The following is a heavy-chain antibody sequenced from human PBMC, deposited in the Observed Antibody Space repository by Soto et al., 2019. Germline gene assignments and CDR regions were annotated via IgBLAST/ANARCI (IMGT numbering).Heavy chain of an antibody. CDR2: INPNSGGT. D-gene: IGHD3-10*01. V-gene: IGHV1-2*02. J-gene: IGHJ6*02. Sequence: VQLVQSGAEVKKPGASVKVSCKASGYTFTGYYIHWVRQAPGQVLEWMGWINPNSGGTNYAQKFQGRVSMTRDTSISTAYMELSRLRSDDTAVYYCAREMVTMVRGVKRNYYGMDVWGQGTTVTVSS. CDR3: AREMVTMVRGVKRNYYGMDV. CDR1: GYTFTGYY.